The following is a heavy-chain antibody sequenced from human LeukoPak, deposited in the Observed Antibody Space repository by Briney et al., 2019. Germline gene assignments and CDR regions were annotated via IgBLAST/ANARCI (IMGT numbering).Heavy chain of an antibody. CDR3: ARHSSWYYDFDY. Sequence: SETLSLSCSVSGGSIRNYYWSWIRQPRGKGLEWIGYISYSGNTNYNPSLKSRLTISVDLSTNQFSLKLTSVTGADTAVYYCARHSSWYYDFDYWGQGTVVSVSS. D-gene: IGHD6-13*01. J-gene: IGHJ4*02. CDR2: ISYSGNT. V-gene: IGHV4-59*08. CDR1: GGSIRNYY.